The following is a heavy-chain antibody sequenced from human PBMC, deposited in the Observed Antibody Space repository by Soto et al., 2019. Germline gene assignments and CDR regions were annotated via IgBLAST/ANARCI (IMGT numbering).Heavy chain of an antibody. CDR2: IYYSGST. Sequence: SETLSLTCTVSGSSISSGGYYWSWIRQHPGKGLEWVGYIYYSGSTNYNPSLKSRVTISVDTSKNQFSLKLSSVTAADTAVYYCARHTLYYYYMDVWGKGTTVTVSS. CDR1: GSSISSGGYY. CDR3: ARHTLYYYYMDV. D-gene: IGHD2-2*02. V-gene: IGHV4-61*08. J-gene: IGHJ6*03.